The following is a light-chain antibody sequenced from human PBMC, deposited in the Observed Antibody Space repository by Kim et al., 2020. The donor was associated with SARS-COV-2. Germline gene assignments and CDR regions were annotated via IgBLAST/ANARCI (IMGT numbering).Light chain of an antibody. CDR2: DVS. CDR3: SSYTSSSTPGV. J-gene: IGLJ2*01. V-gene: IGLV2-14*03. CDR1: SSDGGGYNY. Sequence: QSITISCTGTSSDGGGYNYVSWYQQHPGKAPKLMIYDVSNRPSGVSNRFSGSKSGNTASLTISGLQAEDEADYYCSSYTSSSTPGVFGGGTQLTVL.